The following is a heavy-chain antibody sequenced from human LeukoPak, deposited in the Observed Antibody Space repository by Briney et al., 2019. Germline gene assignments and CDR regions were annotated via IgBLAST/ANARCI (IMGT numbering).Heavy chain of an antibody. CDR2: ICYSGST. CDR3: ARTQSRGWYFDL. D-gene: IGHD3-10*01. V-gene: IGHV4-59*01. Sequence: SETLSLTCTVSGGSISSYYWSWIRQPPGKGLEWIGYICYSGSTNYNPSLKSRVTISVDTSKNQFSLKLSSVTAADTAVYYCARTQSRGWYFDLWGRGILVTVSS. CDR1: GGSISSYY. J-gene: IGHJ2*01.